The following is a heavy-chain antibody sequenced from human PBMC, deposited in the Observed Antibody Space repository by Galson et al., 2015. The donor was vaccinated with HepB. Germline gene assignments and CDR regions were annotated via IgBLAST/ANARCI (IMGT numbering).Heavy chain of an antibody. CDR3: ARDSGTEPYYYYGMDV. J-gene: IGHJ6*02. CDR1: GFTFSDYY. V-gene: IGHV3-11*01. CDR2: ISSSGSTI. Sequence: SLRLSCAASGFTFSDYYMSWIRQAPGKGLEWVSYISSSGSTIYYADSVKGRFTISRDNAKNSLYLQMNSLRAEDTAVYYCARDSGTEPYYYYGMDVWGQGTTVTVSS. D-gene: IGHD1-1*01.